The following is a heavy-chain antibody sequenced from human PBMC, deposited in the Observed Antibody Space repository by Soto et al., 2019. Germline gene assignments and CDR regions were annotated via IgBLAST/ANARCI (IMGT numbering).Heavy chain of an antibody. Sequence: SVKVSCKAYGDTFSSYAIRWVSQAPGQGLEWMGGIIPIFGTANYAQKFKGRVTITEDESTITTYIQMSRLSSEETAKHYRERDFTQQLPPFSGYYYGMDVWGQGTTVTVSS. D-gene: IGHD6-13*01. CDR3: ERDFTQQLPPFSGYYYGMDV. CDR2: IIPIFGTA. V-gene: IGHV1-69*13. CDR1: GDTFSSYA. J-gene: IGHJ6*02.